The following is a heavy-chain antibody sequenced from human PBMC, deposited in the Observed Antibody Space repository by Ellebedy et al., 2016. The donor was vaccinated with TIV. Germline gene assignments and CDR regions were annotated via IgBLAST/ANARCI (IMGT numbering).Heavy chain of an antibody. CDR2: ISSSGGRT. CDR3: AKVPDVWRGYLGYFDY. Sequence: PGGSLRLSCAASGFTFSSYAMSWVRQAPGKGLEWVSAISSSGGRTFYADSVKGRFTISRDNYNNTLYLQINSLRAEDTDVYYCAKVPDVWRGYLGYFDYWGQGTLVTVSS. J-gene: IGHJ4*02. V-gene: IGHV3-23*01. CDR1: GFTFSSYA. D-gene: IGHD3-3*01.